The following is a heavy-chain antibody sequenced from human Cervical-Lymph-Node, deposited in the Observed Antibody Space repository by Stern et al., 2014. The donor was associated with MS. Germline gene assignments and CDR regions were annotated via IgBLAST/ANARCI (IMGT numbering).Heavy chain of an antibody. V-gene: IGHV5-51*01. CDR3: ARHRQQTLYGMDV. D-gene: IGHD6-13*01. J-gene: IGHJ6*02. Sequence: VQLGQSGAEVKKPGDSLKISCKGSGYTFTNYWIRWVRQMPGKGLEWMGVIYPGGSDTNYSPSFQGRVTISADKSISTAYLQWSSLKASDTAMYYCARHRQQTLYGMDVWGQGTTVTVSS. CDR2: IYPGGSDT. CDR1: GYTFTNYW.